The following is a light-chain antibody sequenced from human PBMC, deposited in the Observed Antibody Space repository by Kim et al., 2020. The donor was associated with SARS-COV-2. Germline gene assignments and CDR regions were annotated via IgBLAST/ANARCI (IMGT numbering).Light chain of an antibody. CDR2: GAY. CDR3: QQYNAWPLT. Sequence: EIVMTQSPATLSLSPGERATLSCRASQFLNNRLAWYQQKPGQAPRLLIDGAYNRATGVPARFSGTGSGTEFTLTISSLQSEDFAVYYCQQYNAWPLTFGGGTKLEI. CDR1: QFLNNR. J-gene: IGKJ4*01. V-gene: IGKV3-15*01.